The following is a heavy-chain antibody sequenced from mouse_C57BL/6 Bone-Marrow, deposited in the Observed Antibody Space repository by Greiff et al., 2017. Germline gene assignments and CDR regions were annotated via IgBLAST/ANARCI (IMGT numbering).Heavy chain of an antibody. Sequence: QVQLQQSGAELVKPGASVKLSCKASGYTITSYWMHWVKQRPGQGLEWIGMIHPNSGSTNYNEKFKSKATLTVDKSSSTAYMQLSSLTSDDSAVYYCAALLLRPFDYWGQGTTLTVSS. CDR1: GYTITSYW. CDR2: IHPNSGST. V-gene: IGHV1-64*01. CDR3: AALLLRPFDY. J-gene: IGHJ2*01. D-gene: IGHD1-2*01.